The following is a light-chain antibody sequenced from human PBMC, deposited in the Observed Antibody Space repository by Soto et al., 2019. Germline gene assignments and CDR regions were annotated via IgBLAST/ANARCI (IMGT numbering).Light chain of an antibody. CDR1: QSISTW. J-gene: IGKJ4*01. Sequence: DIPMTQSPSILSASVGDRVTITCRASQSISTWLAWYQQKPGKAPKLLIYTASNLDSGVPSRFSGSGSGTEFTLTISSLQPDDFATYYCQQYDSYSGLTFGGGTKVEIK. CDR2: TAS. CDR3: QQYDSYSGLT. V-gene: IGKV1-5*03.